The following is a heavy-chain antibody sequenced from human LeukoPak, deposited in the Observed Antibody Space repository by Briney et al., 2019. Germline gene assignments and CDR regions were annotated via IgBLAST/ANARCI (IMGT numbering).Heavy chain of an antibody. D-gene: IGHD6-13*01. J-gene: IGHJ4*02. V-gene: IGHV3-30*18. CDR1: GFIFRSYG. CDR2: ISYDGSDK. CDR3: AKDIIAAAGVDY. Sequence: PGGSLRLSCAASGFIFRSYGMHWVRQAPGKGLEWVALISYDGSDKYYADSVKGRFTISRDNSNNTLYLQMHSLRAEDTAVYYCAKDIIAAAGVDYWGQGTLVTVSS.